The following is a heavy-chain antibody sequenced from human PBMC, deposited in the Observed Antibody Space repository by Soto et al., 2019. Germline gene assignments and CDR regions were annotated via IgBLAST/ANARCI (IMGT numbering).Heavy chain of an antibody. CDR3: VCGPGYYESYAEVDSLDI. Sequence: PGGSLRLSCEASGFNFSNFEMNWVRQAPGKGLEWLSYISRSSSFIYSTDSVKGRFTISRDNAKMSLYLQMNNLRAEDTAVYDCVCGPGYYESYAEVDSLDIWGQGTLVTVS. CDR2: ISRSSSFI. V-gene: IGHV3-48*03. J-gene: IGHJ3*02. D-gene: IGHD3-22*01. CDR1: GFNFSNFE.